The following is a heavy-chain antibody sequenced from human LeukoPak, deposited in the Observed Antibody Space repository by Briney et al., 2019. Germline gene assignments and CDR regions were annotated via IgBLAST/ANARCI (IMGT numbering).Heavy chain of an antibody. CDR1: GFTFSSYS. CDR3: ARGTSGYCSGGSCPNGY. CDR2: ISSSSSYI. Sequence: GGSPRLSCAASGFTFSSYSMNWVRQAPGKGLEWVSSISSSSSYIYYADSVKGRFTISRDNAKNSLYLQMNSLRAEDTAVYYCARGTSGYCSGGSCPNGYWGQGTLVTVSS. J-gene: IGHJ4*02. D-gene: IGHD2-15*01. V-gene: IGHV3-21*01.